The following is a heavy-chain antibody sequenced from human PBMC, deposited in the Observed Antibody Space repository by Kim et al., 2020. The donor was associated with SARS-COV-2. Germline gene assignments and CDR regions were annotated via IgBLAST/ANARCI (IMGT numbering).Heavy chain of an antibody. Sequence: ASVKVSCKTSDYSFTYYGINWVRQAPGQGLEWMGWISGCTGNTNYTQKFQGRVTMTTDTSTNIAYMELRTLSPDDTAIYYCARDLPRTTTSYYLHSWRQG. J-gene: IGHJ4*02. CDR3: ARDLPRTTTSYYLHS. CDR1: DYSFTYYG. V-gene: IGHV1-18*01. D-gene: IGHD6-6*01. CDR2: ISGCTGNT.